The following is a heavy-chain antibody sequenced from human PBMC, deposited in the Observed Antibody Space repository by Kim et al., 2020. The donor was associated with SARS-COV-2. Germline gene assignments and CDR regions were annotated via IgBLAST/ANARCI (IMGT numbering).Heavy chain of an antibody. V-gene: IGHV4-31*02. J-gene: IGHJ4*02. CDR3: ARAAVTYFDY. Sequence: GSTYANQSRKGRVTLSVATSKNQYSLRLSSVTAAETAVYYCARAAVTYFDYWGQGTLVTVSS. CDR2: GST. D-gene: IGHD4-17*01.